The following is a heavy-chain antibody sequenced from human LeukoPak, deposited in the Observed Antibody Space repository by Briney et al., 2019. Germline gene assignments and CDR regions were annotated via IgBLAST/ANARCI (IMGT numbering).Heavy chain of an antibody. CDR3: ARSRNQNYYYYYMDV. CDR2: IIPILGTA. Sequence: SVKVSCKASGGTFSSYAISWVRQAPGQGLEWMGGIIPILGTANYAQKFQGRVTITADESTSTAYMELSSLRSEDTAVYYCARSRNQNYYYYYMDVWGKGTTVTTSS. CDR1: GGTFSSYA. J-gene: IGHJ6*03. D-gene: IGHD1-14*01. V-gene: IGHV1-69*13.